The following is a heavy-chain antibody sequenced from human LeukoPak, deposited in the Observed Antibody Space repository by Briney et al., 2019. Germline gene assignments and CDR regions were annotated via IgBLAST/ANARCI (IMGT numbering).Heavy chain of an antibody. J-gene: IGHJ6*03. V-gene: IGHV4-59*01. Sequence: SETLSLTCAVYGGSFSSYYWSWIRKPPGKGLEWIGYIYYSGSTNYNPSLKSRVAISVDTSKNQFSLKLSSVTAADTAVYFCARTTEGYCRGRSCYSYYYYMDVWGKGTPATVSS. D-gene: IGHD2-15*01. CDR2: IYYSGST. CDR3: ARTTEGYCRGRSCYSYYYYMDV. CDR1: GGSFSSYY.